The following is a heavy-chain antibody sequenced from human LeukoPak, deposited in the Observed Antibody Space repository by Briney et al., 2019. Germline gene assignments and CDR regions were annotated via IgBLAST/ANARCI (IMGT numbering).Heavy chain of an antibody. CDR1: GFTFSSYA. J-gene: IGHJ4*02. CDR2: ISYDGSNK. Sequence: PGRSLRLSCAASGFTFSSYAMHWVRQAPGKGLEWVAVISYDGSNKYYADSVKGRFTISRDNSKNTLYLQMNSLRAEDTAVYYCARGSYYYGSGSYLDYWGQGTLVTVSS. D-gene: IGHD3-10*01. CDR3: ARGSYYYGSGSYLDY. V-gene: IGHV3-30-3*01.